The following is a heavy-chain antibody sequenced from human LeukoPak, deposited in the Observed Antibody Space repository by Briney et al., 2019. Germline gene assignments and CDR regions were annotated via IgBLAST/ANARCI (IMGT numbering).Heavy chain of an antibody. CDR2: INPNSGGT. V-gene: IGHV1-2*02. D-gene: IGHD5-18*01. CDR3: ASVNGYTYTYYFDY. CDR1: GYTFTGDY. Sequence: ASVKVSCKASGYTFTGDYMHWVRQAPGQGLEWMGWINPNSGGTNYAQKFQGRVTLTRDTSISTAYMELSSLRSDDTAVYYCASVNGYTYTYYFDYWGQGTLVTVSS. J-gene: IGHJ4*02.